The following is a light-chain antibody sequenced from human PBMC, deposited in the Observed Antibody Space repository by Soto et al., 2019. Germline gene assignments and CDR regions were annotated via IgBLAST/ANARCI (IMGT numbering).Light chain of an antibody. CDR1: QSISDF. CDR2: DAS. CDR3: HQRSNWPPFT. Sequence: EIVFTQAPATPALSPGGRAPLSCRASQSISDFLAWYQQKPGQAPRLLIYDASKRATDIPDRFIGSGSGTDFTLTISSLEPEDFAVYYCHQRSNWPPFTFGGGTKVDIK. J-gene: IGKJ4*01. V-gene: IGKV3-11*01.